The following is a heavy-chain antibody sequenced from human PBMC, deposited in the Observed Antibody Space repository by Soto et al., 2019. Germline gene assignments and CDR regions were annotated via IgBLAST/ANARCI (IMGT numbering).Heavy chain of an antibody. D-gene: IGHD1-1*01. J-gene: IGHJ4*02. CDR3: TRDWNGNKYFDY. CDR2: IFSDDNT. Sequence: DVQLVESGGGLIQPGGSLRLSCAASGITATNGHMSWVRQSPGKGLEWVSVIFSDDNTYYADSVKGRFTISRDTSKNTAYLQINSLRADDTAVYYCTRDWNGNKYFDYWDQGTLVTVSS. V-gene: IGHV3-53*01. CDR1: GITATNGH.